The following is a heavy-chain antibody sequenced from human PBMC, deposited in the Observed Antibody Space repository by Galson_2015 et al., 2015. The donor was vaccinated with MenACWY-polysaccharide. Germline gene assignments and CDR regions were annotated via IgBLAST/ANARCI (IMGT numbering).Heavy chain of an antibody. D-gene: IGHD3-10*01. Sequence: SVKVSCKASGGSFSSFGVSWVRQAPGQGLEWMGGIIPVFETSTYAQKFQGRVTISADKSTTTTFMEVTSLTSEDTAVDYCARVPLRERTMVRGPLDYWGQG. CDR3: ARVPLRERTMVRGPLDY. CDR1: GGSFSSFG. CDR2: IIPVFETS. V-gene: IGHV1-69*06. J-gene: IGHJ4*02.